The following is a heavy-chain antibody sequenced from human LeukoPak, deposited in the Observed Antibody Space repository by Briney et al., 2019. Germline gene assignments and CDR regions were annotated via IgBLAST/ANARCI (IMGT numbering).Heavy chain of an antibody. J-gene: IGHJ4*02. Sequence: GGSLRLSCAASGFTFSSYGMHWVRQAPGKGLEWVAVIWYDGSNKYYADSVKGRFTISRDNSKNTLYLQMNSLRAEDTAVYYCARGTAYCYDSSGEYYFDYWGQGTLVTVSS. D-gene: IGHD3-22*01. CDR3: ARGTAYCYDSSGEYYFDY. CDR2: IWYDGSNK. CDR1: GFTFSSYG. V-gene: IGHV3-33*01.